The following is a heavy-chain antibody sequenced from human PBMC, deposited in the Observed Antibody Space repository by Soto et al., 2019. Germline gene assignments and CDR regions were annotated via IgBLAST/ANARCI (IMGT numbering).Heavy chain of an antibody. Sequence: PSETLSLTCTVSGGSISSYYWSWIRQPPGKGLEWIGYIYYSGSTSYNPSLKSRVTISVDTSKNQFSLKLSSVTAADTAVYYCARTQRGYSDRPAPEANDYWGQGTLVTVS. CDR2: IYYSGST. CDR3: ARTQRGYSDRPAPEANDY. D-gene: IGHD5-12*01. J-gene: IGHJ4*02. V-gene: IGHV4-59*01. CDR1: GGSISSYY.